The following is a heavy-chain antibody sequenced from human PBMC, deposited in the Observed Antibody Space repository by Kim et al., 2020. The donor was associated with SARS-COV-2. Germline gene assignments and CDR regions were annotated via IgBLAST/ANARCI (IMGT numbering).Heavy chain of an antibody. J-gene: IGHJ4*02. CDR3: AKAPFPRGLIEFDY. CDR2: FYAGAGDT. V-gene: IGHV3-23*03. CDR1: GFTFSNFA. D-gene: IGHD3-10*01. Sequence: GGSLRLSCVASGFTFSNFAMTWVRQAPGKGLEWVSSFYAGAGDTYYADSVKGRFTISRDNSKNTLYLQMNNLRGEDTAVYYCAKAPFPRGLIEFDYWGQG.